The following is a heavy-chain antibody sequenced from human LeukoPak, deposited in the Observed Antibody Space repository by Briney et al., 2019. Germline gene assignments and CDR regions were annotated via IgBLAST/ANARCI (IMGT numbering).Heavy chain of an antibody. CDR1: GYSISSGDYY. CDR2: VDLGGTT. D-gene: IGHD2-2*01. Sequence: SETLSLTCNVSGYSISSGDYYWTWIRQPAGKGLEWIGRVDLGGTTSYNPSLISRVTVSVGPSKNQFSLSLTSVTAADTATYYRAREGAYCSGTDCFATTVDAWGPGALVTVSS. V-gene: IGHV4-61*02. J-gene: IGHJ5*02. CDR3: AREGAYCSGTDCFATTVDA.